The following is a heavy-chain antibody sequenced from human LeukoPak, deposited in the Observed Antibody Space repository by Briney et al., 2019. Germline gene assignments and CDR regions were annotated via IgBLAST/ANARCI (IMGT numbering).Heavy chain of an antibody. V-gene: IGHV1-69*05. CDR3: ASPKAGYSGSYHYYFDY. CDR1: GGTFSSYA. CDR2: IIPIFGTA. J-gene: IGHJ4*02. D-gene: IGHD1-26*01. Sequence: SVKVSCKASGGTFSSYAISWVRQAPGQGLEWMGGIIPIFGTANYAQKFQGRVTITTDESTSTAYMDLSSLRSEDTAVYYCASPKAGYSGSYHYYFDYWGQGTLVTVSS.